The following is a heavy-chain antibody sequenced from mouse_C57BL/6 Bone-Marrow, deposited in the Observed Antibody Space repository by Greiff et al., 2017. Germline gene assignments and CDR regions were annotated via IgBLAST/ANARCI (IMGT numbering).Heavy chain of an antibody. J-gene: IGHJ2*01. CDR3: ARLGNGYSFDY. CDR1: GFTFSSYG. V-gene: IGHV5-6*01. D-gene: IGHD2-2*01. CDR2: ISSGGSYT. Sequence: EVMLVESGGDLVKPGGSLKLSCAASGFTFSSYGMSWVRQTPDKRLEWVATISSGGSYTYYPDSVKGRFTISRDNAKNTLYLQMSSLKSEDTAMYYCARLGNGYSFDYWGQGTTLTVSS.